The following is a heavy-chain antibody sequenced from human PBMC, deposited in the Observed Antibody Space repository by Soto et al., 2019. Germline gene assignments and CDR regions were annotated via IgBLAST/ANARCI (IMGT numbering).Heavy chain of an antibody. CDR1: GDSISSSHW. V-gene: IGHV4-4*02. CDR2: IFHSGTT. J-gene: IGHJ4*02. Sequence: QVQLQESGPGLVEPSGTVSLTCAVSGDSISSSHWWSWVRQPPGKGLEWIGEIFHSGTTKYNPSLESRVTMSVDKSNNQLSLKLRSVTAADTAVYYCARQLERGDLPEGFEYWGQGTLATVSS. CDR3: ARQLERGDLPEGFEY. D-gene: IGHD1-1*01.